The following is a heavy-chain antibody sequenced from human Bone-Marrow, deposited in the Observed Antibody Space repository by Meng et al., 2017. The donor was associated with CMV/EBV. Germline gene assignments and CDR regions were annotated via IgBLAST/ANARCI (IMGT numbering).Heavy chain of an antibody. J-gene: IGHJ4*02. Sequence: ASVKVSCKASGGTFSSYAIGWVRQAPGQGLEWMGWINPNSGGTNYAQKFQGRVTMTRDTSISTAYMELSRLRSDDTAVYYCARVLRYYDSSPPGYWGQGTLVTVSS. V-gene: IGHV1-2*02. CDR3: ARVLRYYDSSPPGY. D-gene: IGHD3-22*01. CDR1: GGTFSSYA. CDR2: INPNSGGT.